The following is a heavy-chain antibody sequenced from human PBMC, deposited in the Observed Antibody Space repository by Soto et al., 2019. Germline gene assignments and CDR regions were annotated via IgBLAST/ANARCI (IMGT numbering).Heavy chain of an antibody. Sequence: SETLSLTWSVSGGSVDRGGYYWNWIRHYPGKGLEWLGYIYYRGSTYYTPSLKSRLTISLDTSKNQFSLRLTSVTAADTAVYFCAREPPRSYSGSKCLDYFDYWGQGTPVPVSS. CDR1: GGSVDRGGYY. CDR2: IYYRGST. J-gene: IGHJ4*02. V-gene: IGHV4-31*02. CDR3: AREPPRSYSGSKCLDYFDY. D-gene: IGHD2-15*01.